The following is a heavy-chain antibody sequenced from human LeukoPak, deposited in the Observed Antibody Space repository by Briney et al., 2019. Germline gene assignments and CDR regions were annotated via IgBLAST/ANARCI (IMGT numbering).Heavy chain of an antibody. CDR1: GYTLTELS. CDR2: INPNSGGT. CDR3: ATGLDYTNYPCYMDV. Sequence: ASVKVSCKVSGYTLTELSMHWVRQAPGKGLEWMGWINPNSGGTNYAQKFQGRVTMTRDTSISTAHMELSRLTSDDTAVYYCATGLDYTNYPCYMDVWGKGTTVTISS. J-gene: IGHJ6*03. D-gene: IGHD4-11*01. V-gene: IGHV1-2*02.